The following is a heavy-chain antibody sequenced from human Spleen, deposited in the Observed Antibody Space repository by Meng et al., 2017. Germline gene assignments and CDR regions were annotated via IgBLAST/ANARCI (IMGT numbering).Heavy chain of an antibody. CDR3: ASRDDFLTGADY. J-gene: IGHJ4*02. D-gene: IGHD3-9*01. CDR1: GGTFSTSI. CDR2: IVPIFGTP. V-gene: IGHV1-69*06. Sequence: QGQRVLCGAGVKKPGSSVKVSCKASGGTFSTSIINWVRQAPGQGLEWVGGIVPIFGTPDYAQKFQGRVTITADKSTSTAYMELSSLRSEDTAMYYCASRDDFLTGADYWGQGSLVTVSS.